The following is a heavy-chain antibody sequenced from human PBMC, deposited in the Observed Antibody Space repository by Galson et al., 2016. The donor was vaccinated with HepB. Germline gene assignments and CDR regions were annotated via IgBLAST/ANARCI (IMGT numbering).Heavy chain of an antibody. CDR1: GFTFSIDA. J-gene: IGHJ6*02. V-gene: IGHV3-30-3*02. Sequence: SLRLSCADPGFTFSIDAMYWVRQAPDKGLEFVAATSYDGETKYYADSVRGRFTISRDNSKNTLYLQMNSLRVEDTALYYCAKDWGLGVWGQGPTVTVSS. D-gene: IGHD3-16*01. CDR3: AKDWGLGV. CDR2: TSYDGETK.